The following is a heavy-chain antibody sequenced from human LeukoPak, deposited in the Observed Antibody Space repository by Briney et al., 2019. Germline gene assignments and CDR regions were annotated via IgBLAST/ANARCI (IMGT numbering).Heavy chain of an antibody. Sequence: GGSLRLSCAASGFTFSNYVMTWLRQAPGKGLEWVSAISGSGGRTDYADSVKGRFTISRDNSKNTLYLQMNSLRAEDTAVYYCASRDPCNASLCYGLNYWGQGTLLTVSS. CDR2: ISGSGGRT. CDR1: GFTFSNYV. J-gene: IGHJ4*02. CDR3: ASRDPCNASLCYGLNY. D-gene: IGHD2-15*01. V-gene: IGHV3-23*01.